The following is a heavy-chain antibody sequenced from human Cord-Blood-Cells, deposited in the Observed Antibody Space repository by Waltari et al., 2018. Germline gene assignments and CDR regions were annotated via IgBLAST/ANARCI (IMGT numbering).Heavy chain of an antibody. CDR2: TYYRSKWYN. D-gene: IGHD1-26*01. CDR1: GDSVSSNSAA. CDR3: ARERWRKELLTPWYFDL. V-gene: IGHV6-1*01. J-gene: IGHJ2*01. Sequence: QVQLQQSGPGLVKPSQTLSLTCSISGDSVSSNSAAWNWIRQSPSRGLEWLGRTYYRSKWYNDYAVSVKSRITINPDTSKNQFSLQLNSVTPEDTAVYYCARERWRKELLTPWYFDLWGRGTLVTVSS.